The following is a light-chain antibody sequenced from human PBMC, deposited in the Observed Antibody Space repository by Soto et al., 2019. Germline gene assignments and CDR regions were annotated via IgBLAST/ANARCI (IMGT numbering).Light chain of an antibody. J-gene: IGKJ1*01. V-gene: IGKV1-5*03. CDR2: KAS. Sequence: DIKMTQSPSTLSASVGDRVTITCRASQSISIWLAWYQQKPGKPPKLLIYKASKLEDGVPLRFSGSGSGTDFTLTIGGLQPDDFATYYCQQYNTFSRTFGQGTKVEV. CDR1: QSISIW. CDR3: QQYNTFSRT.